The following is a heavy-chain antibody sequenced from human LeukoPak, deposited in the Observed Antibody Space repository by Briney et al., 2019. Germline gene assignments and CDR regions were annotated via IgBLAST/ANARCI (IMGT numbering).Heavy chain of an antibody. V-gene: IGHV3-33*06. CDR1: GFTFSNYD. CDR2: IWYDGSNQ. CDR3: AKDAIAVAGLDY. D-gene: IGHD6-19*01. J-gene: IGHJ4*02. Sequence: GGSLRLSCAASGFTFSNYDMHWVRQAPGKGLEGVAVIWYDGSNQYYGDSVRGRFTISRDNSKNTLYLQMDSLRAEDTAVYYCAKDAIAVAGLDYWGQGTLVTVSS.